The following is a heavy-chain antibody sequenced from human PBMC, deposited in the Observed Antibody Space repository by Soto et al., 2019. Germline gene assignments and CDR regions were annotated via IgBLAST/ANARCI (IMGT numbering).Heavy chain of an antibody. CDR2: IFHSGNT. V-gene: IGHV4-4*02. D-gene: IGHD3-16*01. Sequence: QVQLQESGPGLVKPSGTLSLTCAVSSGSIDTTNWWSWVRQPPGKGLEWIGEIFHSGNTYYNPYLASRVTLSLDTSENQSSLNLRSVTAADTSVYYCARRSWGMDVWGQGNTVTVSS. CDR3: ARRSWGMDV. J-gene: IGHJ6*02. CDR1: SGSIDTTNW.